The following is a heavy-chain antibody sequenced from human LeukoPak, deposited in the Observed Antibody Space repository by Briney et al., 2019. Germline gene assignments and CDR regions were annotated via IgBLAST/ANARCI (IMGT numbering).Heavy chain of an antibody. J-gene: IGHJ4*02. CDR1: GGSISSYY. V-gene: IGHV4-59*01. CDR2: IYYSGST. CDR3: ARVMGTAHDY. D-gene: IGHD5-18*01. Sequence: SETLSLTCTVSGGSISSYYWSWIRQPPGKGLEWIGYIYYSGSTNYNPSLKSRVTISVDTSKNQFSLRLSSVTAADTAVYYCARVMGTAHDYWGQGTLVTVSS.